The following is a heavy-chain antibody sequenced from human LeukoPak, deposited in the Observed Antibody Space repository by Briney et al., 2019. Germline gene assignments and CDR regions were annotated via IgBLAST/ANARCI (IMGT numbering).Heavy chain of an antibody. Sequence: GGSLRLSCAASGFTFSSYGMHWVRQAPDKGLEWVAVIWYDGSNKYYADSVKGRFTISRDNSKNTLYLQMNSLRAEDTAVYYCARGRYGGDAFDIWGQGTMVTVSS. CDR2: IWYDGSNK. CDR1: GFTFSSYG. CDR3: ARGRYGGDAFDI. D-gene: IGHD3-10*01. J-gene: IGHJ3*02. V-gene: IGHV3-33*01.